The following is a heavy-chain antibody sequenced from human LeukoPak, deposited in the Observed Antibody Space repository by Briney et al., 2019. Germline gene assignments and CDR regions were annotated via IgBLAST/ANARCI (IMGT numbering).Heavy chain of an antibody. CDR2: IYTSGST. CDR3: ARELTGTGDYYYYMDV. V-gene: IGHV4-61*02. J-gene: IGHJ6*03. D-gene: IGHD1-7*01. Sequence: SETLSLTCTVSGGSISSGSYYWSWIRQPAGKGLEWIGRIYTSGSTNYNPSLKSRVTISVDTSKNQFSLKLSSVTAADTAVYYCARELTGTGDYYYYMDVWGKGTTVTVSS. CDR1: GGSISSGSYY.